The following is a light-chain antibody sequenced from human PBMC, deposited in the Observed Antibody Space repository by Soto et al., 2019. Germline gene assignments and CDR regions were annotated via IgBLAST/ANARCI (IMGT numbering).Light chain of an antibody. Sequence: DIQMTQYPSTLSASVGERVTISCRASQSVNHWLAWYQRKPGKAPKLLIYDASSLESGVPSRFSGSGSGTEFTLTISSLQPDDFATYYCQQYNSYSRTFGQGTKVDIK. J-gene: IGKJ1*01. CDR3: QQYNSYSRT. V-gene: IGKV1-5*01. CDR1: QSVNHW. CDR2: DAS.